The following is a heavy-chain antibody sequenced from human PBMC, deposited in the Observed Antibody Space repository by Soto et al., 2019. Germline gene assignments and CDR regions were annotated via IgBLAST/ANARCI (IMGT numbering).Heavy chain of an antibody. V-gene: IGHV4-30-4*01. Sequence: SETLSLTCTVSGGSISSGDYYWIWIRHPPGKGLEWIGYIYYSGSTYYNPSLKSRVTISVDTSKNQFSLKLSSVTAADTAVYYCARDNITIFGVDYYYYGMDVWGQGTTVTVSS. J-gene: IGHJ6*02. D-gene: IGHD3-3*01. CDR1: GGSISSGDYY. CDR3: ARDNITIFGVDYYYYGMDV. CDR2: IYYSGST.